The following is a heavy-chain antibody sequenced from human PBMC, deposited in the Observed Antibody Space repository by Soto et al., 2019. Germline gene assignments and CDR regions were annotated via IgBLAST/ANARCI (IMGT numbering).Heavy chain of an antibody. D-gene: IGHD6-13*01. CDR2: INHSGST. CDR1: GGSFSGYY. V-gene: IGHV4-34*01. Sequence: QVQLQQWGAGLLKPSETLSLTCAVYGGSFSGYYWSWIRQPPGKGLEWIGEINHSGSTNYNPSLKSRVTISADTSKNQISLKLSSVTSADTAVYYCARGLPAATKNAFDLWGQGTMVTVSS. CDR3: ARGLPAATKNAFDL. J-gene: IGHJ3*01.